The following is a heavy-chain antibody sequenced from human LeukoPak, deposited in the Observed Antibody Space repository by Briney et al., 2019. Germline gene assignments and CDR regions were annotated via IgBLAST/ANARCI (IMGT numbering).Heavy chain of an antibody. CDR2: IYYSGST. CDR1: GGSISSYY. J-gene: IGHJ6*02. CDR3: ARDGPNYDFWSGYYSANYGMDV. V-gene: IGHV4-59*01. Sequence: SETLSLTCTVSGGSISSYYWSWIRQPPGQGLEWIGYIYYSGSTNYNPSLKSRVTISVDTSKNQFSLKLSSVTAADTAVYYCARDGPNYDFWSGYYSANYGMDVWGQGTTVTVSS. D-gene: IGHD3-3*01.